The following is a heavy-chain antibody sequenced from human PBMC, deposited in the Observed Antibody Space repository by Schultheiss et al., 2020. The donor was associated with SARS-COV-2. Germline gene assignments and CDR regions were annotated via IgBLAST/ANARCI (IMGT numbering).Heavy chain of an antibody. V-gene: IGHV3-48*03. CDR2: ISSSGSTI. J-gene: IGHJ3*02. CDR3: AKDLGATYAFDI. D-gene: IGHD1-26*01. CDR1: GFTFGDYA. Sequence: GESLKISCTASGFTFGDYAMSWVRQAPGKGLEWVSYISSSGSTIYYADSVKGRFTISRDNAKNSLYLQMNSLRAEDTAVYYCAKDLGATYAFDIWGQGTMVTVSS.